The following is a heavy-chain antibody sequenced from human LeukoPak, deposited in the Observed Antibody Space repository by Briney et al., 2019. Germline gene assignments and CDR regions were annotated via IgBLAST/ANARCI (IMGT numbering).Heavy chain of an antibody. Sequence: GASVKVSCKASGGTFSSYAISWVRQAPGQGLEWMGGIIPIFGTANYAQKFQGRVTITAGESTSTAYMELSSLRSEDTAVYYCASWYYDILTGYYSPYGMDVWGQGTTVTVSS. J-gene: IGHJ6*02. CDR1: GGTFSSYA. D-gene: IGHD3-9*01. CDR3: ASWYYDILTGYYSPYGMDV. CDR2: IIPIFGTA. V-gene: IGHV1-69*13.